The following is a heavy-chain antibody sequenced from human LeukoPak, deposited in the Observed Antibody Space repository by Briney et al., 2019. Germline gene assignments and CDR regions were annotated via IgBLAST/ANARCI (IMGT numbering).Heavy chain of an antibody. CDR3: AKLMTYYYDSSGYFYFQH. V-gene: IGHV3-23*01. CDR1: GFTFSSYA. CDR2: ISGSGDKT. D-gene: IGHD3-22*01. J-gene: IGHJ1*01. Sequence: GGSLRLSCAASGFTFSSYAMSWVRQAPGKGLEWVSVISGSGDKTYYADSVKGRFTISRDNSKNTLYLQMNSLRAEDTAVYYCAKLMTYYYDSSGYFYFQHWGQGTLVTVSS.